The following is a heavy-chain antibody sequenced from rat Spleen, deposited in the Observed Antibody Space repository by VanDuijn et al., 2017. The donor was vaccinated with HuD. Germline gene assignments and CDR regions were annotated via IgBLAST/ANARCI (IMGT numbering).Heavy chain of an antibody. CDR3: ARLESGDFDY. Sequence: EVQLVESGGGLVQPGRSLKLSCAASGFNFSDYYMAWVRQAPKKGLEWVASISYEGSSIYYGDSVKGRFTMSRDNAKSTLYLQMNSLRSEDTATYYCARLESGDFDYWGQGVMVTVSS. V-gene: IGHV5-22*01. CDR2: ISYEGSSI. CDR1: GFNFSDYY. D-gene: IGHD1-1*01. J-gene: IGHJ2*01.